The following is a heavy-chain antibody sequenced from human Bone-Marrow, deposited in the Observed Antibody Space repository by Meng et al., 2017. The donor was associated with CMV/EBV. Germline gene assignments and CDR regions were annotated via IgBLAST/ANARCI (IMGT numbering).Heavy chain of an antibody. Sequence: GESLKISCAVSGFTFSDYAMSWVRQAPGKGLEWVSVSNGGDGSTHYADSVKGRFTISRDNSKDTLYLQMNSLRADDTAVYYCAGGYCTSTSCFDYWGQGKLVTVSS. V-gene: IGHV3-23*01. CDR2: SNGGDGST. CDR1: GFTFSDYA. CDR3: AGGYCTSTSCFDY. J-gene: IGHJ4*02. D-gene: IGHD2-2*01.